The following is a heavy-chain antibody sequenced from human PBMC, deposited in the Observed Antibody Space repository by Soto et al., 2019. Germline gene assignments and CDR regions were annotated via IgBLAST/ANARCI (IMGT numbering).Heavy chain of an antibody. CDR2: IYYTGIT. CDR3: ERETPGDRLSDAFDS. D-gene: IGHD7-27*01. Sequence: PLSLTCTDAGASITGGGHVWSWIRQHRGKGLEWIGYIYYTGITYYTPSLKSRVIISRDTSQNHFSLTLNYVTAADTAIYFCERETPGDRLSDAFDSWGRGTMVTVSS. CDR1: GASITGGGHV. J-gene: IGHJ3*02. V-gene: IGHV4-31*03.